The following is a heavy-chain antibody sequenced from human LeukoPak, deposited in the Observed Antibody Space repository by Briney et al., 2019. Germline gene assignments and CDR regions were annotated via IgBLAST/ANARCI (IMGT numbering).Heavy chain of an antibody. CDR2: INWNGAWT. Sequence: GGSLRLSCAASGFKSDDYGMSWVRQAPGKGLEWVCDINWNGAWTGYADSVKGRFTISRDNAKNSLYLQMNSLRAEDTALYYCAGYYYDSSRGFDLWGQGTLVTVSA. CDR3: AGYYYDSSRGFDL. D-gene: IGHD3-22*01. V-gene: IGHV3-20*04. CDR1: GFKSDDYG. J-gene: IGHJ5*02.